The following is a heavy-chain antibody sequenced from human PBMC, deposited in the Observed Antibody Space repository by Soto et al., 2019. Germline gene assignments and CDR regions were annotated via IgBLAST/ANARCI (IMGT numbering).Heavy chain of an antibody. V-gene: IGHV3-23*01. CDR2: ISGTGGST. Sequence: VGSLRLSCAASGFTFSSYAMSWVRQAPGKGLEWVSAISGTGGSTYYADSVKGRFTISRDNSKNTLYLQMNSLRAEDTAVYYCAKARGIVGATNNYGYYGMDVWGQGTTVTVSS. CDR3: AKARGIVGATNNYGYYGMDV. D-gene: IGHD1-26*01. J-gene: IGHJ6*02. CDR1: GFTFSSYA.